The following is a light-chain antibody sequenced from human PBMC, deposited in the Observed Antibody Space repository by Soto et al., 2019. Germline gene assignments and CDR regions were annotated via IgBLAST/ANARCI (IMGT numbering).Light chain of an antibody. CDR3: QQYNSYS. J-gene: IGKJ1*01. V-gene: IGKV1-5*01. CDR2: DAS. CDR1: QSISSW. Sequence: DIQMAQYPYTLSASVGDRVTITCRASQSISSWLAWYQQKPGKAPKLLIYDASSLESGVPSRFSGSGSGTEFTLTISSLQPDDFATYYCQQYNSYSFGQGTKV.